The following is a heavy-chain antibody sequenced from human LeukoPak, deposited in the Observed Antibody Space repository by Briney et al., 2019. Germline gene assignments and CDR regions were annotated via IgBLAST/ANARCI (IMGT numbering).Heavy chain of an antibody. CDR1: GYTFTGYY. V-gene: IGHV1-2*06. J-gene: IGHJ4*02. CDR2: INPNSGGT. D-gene: IGHD4-17*01. Sequence: GASVKVSCKASGYTFTGYYMHWVRQAPGQGLEWMGRINPNSGGTNYAQKFQGRVTMTRDTSISTAYMELSRLRSDDTAVYYFARDLSEGDYEGYWGQGTLVTVSS. CDR3: ARDLSEGDYEGY.